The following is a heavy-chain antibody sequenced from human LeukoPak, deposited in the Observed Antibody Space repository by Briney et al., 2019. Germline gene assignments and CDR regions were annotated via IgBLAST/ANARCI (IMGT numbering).Heavy chain of an antibody. J-gene: IGHJ4*02. D-gene: IGHD3-22*01. V-gene: IGHV1-8*01. CDR2: MNPNSGNT. CDR3: ARAYDSSGYYYAISSD. Sequence: ASVKVSCKASGYTFTSYDINWVRQATGQGLEWMGWMNPNSGNTGYAQKFQGRVTMTRNTSVSTAYMELSSLRSEDTAVYYCARAYDSSGYYYAISSDWGQGTLVAVSS. CDR1: GYTFTSYD.